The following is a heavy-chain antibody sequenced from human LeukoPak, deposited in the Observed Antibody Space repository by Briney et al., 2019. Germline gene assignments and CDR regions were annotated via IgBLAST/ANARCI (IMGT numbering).Heavy chain of an antibody. CDR3: AREGIMEYYGMDV. Sequence: GGSLRLSCAASGFTFRSNYMSWVRQAPGKGLEWVSVIYSGGSTYYADSVKGRFTISRDNSKNTLYLQMNSLRAEDTAVYYCAREGIMEYYGMDVWGQGITVTVSS. CDR2: IYSGGST. CDR1: GFTFRSNY. V-gene: IGHV3-53*01. D-gene: IGHD3-16*01. J-gene: IGHJ6*02.